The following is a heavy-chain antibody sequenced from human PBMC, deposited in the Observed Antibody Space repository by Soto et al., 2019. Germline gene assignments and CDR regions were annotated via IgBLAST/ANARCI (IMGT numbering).Heavy chain of an antibody. CDR2: TYYSGGT. J-gene: IGHJ3*02. CDR1: GGSISSYY. CDR3: AKDHYYDSRGAFDI. Sequence: PSETLSLTCIVSGGSISSYYWSWIRQPPGKGLEWIGYTYYSGGTNYNPSLKSRVTISVDMSNNQFSLRLTSVTAADTALYYCAKDHYYDSRGAFDIWGQGTMVTVSS. V-gene: IGHV4-59*12. D-gene: IGHD3-22*01.